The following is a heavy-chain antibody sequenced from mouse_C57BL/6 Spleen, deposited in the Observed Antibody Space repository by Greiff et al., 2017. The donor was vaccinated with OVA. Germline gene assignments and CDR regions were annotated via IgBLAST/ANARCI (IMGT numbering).Heavy chain of an antibody. V-gene: IGHV1-69*01. CDR3: ARRHGSLFDY. D-gene: IGHD1-1*01. CDR2: IDPSDSYT. J-gene: IGHJ2*01. CDR1: GYTFTSYW. Sequence: QVQLQQPGAELVMPGASVKLSCKASGYTFTSYWMHWVKQRPGQGLEWIGEIDPSDSYTNYNQKFKGKSTLTVDKSSSTADMQLSSLTSEDSAVYYCARRHGSLFDYWGQGTTLTVSS.